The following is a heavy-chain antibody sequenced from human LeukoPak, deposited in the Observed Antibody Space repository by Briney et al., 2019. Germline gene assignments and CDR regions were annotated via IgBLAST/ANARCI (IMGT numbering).Heavy chain of an antibody. CDR3: ATTPGGDSYGYIWFDP. V-gene: IGHV4-31*03. CDR1: GGSISSGGYY. CDR2: IYYSRST. Sequence: SETLSLTCTVSGGSISSGGYYWSWIRQHPGKGLEWIGYIYYSRSTYYNPSLKSRVTISVDTSKNQFSLKLSSVTAADTAVYYCATTPGGDSYGYIWFDPWGQGTLVTVSS. J-gene: IGHJ5*02. D-gene: IGHD5-18*01.